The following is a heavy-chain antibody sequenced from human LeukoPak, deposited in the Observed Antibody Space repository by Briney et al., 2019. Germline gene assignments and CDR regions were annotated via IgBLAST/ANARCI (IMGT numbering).Heavy chain of an antibody. CDR3: ARHSLWFRDHQDDY. CDR1: GGSFSGYY. J-gene: IGHJ4*02. V-gene: IGHV4-34*01. CDR2: INHSGYT. D-gene: IGHD3-10*01. Sequence: SETLSLTCAVYGGSFSGYYWSWIRQPPGKGLEWIGEINHSGYTNYNPSLKSRVTISVDTSKNQFSLKLSSVTAADTAVYYCARHSLWFRDHQDDYWGQGALVTVSS.